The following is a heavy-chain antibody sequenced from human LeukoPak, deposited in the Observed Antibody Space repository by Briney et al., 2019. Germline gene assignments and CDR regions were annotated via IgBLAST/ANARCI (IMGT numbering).Heavy chain of an antibody. Sequence: YNGNTNYAQKFQGRVTMTRDTSISTAYMELSRLRSDDTAVYYCARPLGYCSSLFCAFDIWGQGTMVTVSS. CDR3: ARPLGYCSSLFCAFDI. J-gene: IGHJ3*02. D-gene: IGHD2-2*01. CDR2: YNGNT. V-gene: IGHV1-2*02.